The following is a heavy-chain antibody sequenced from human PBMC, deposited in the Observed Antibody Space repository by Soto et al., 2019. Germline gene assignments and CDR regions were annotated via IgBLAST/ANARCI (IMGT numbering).Heavy chain of an antibody. D-gene: IGHD3-10*01. J-gene: IGHJ5*02. CDR3: ARTVLRGVFFRAHSHRFDP. CDR2: TSSSGSA. Sequence: SETLSLTCTVSGDSVSNNYWSWIRQPPGEGLEWIGYTSSSGSANYNPSLKSRATISADTSKNQFSLKLNSVTAADTAVYYCARTVLRGVFFRAHSHRFDPWGQGTLVTVSS. CDR1: GDSVSNNY. V-gene: IGHV4-59*02.